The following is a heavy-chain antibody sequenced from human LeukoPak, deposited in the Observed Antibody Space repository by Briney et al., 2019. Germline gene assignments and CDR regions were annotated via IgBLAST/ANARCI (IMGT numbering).Heavy chain of an antibody. CDR2: IYYSGST. CDR3: ARLWAVTRMGRDFPNWFDP. CDR1: GGSISSYY. D-gene: IGHD4-17*01. J-gene: IGHJ5*02. Sequence: SETLSLTCTVSGGSISSYYWSWIRQPPGKGLEWIGYIYYSGSTNYNPSLKSRVTISVDTSKNQFSLKLSSVTAADTAVYYCARLWAVTRMGRDFPNWFDPRGQGTLVTVSS. V-gene: IGHV4-59*08.